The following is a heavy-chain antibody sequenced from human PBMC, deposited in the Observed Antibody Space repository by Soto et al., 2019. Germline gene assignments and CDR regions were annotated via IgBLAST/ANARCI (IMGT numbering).Heavy chain of an antibody. CDR1: WFSLSNARMG. Sequence: QVTLKESGPVLVKPTETLTLTCTVSWFSLSNARMGVSWIRQPPGKALEWLAHIFSNDEKSYSTTLKSKLTVSKDTSKSHVVLTMTNMDPVDTATYYGAGILGTVTTFWFDPLGQGTLVTVSS. D-gene: IGHD4-4*01. CDR3: AGILGTVTTFWFDP. J-gene: IGHJ5*02. V-gene: IGHV2-26*01. CDR2: IFSNDEK.